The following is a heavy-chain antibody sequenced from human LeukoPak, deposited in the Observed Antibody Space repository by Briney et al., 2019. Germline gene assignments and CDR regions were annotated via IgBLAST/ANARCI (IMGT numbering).Heavy chain of an antibody. J-gene: IGHJ5*02. CDR3: ASLCYYDSSGYPAAYNWFDP. CDR2: INHSGST. D-gene: IGHD3-22*01. Sequence: SETLSLTCAVYGGSFSGYYWSWIRQPPGKGLEWIGEINHSGSTNYNPSLKSRVTISVDTSKNQFSLKLSSVTAADTAVYYCASLCYYDSSGYPAAYNWFDPWGQGTLVTVSS. V-gene: IGHV4-34*01. CDR1: GGSFSGYY.